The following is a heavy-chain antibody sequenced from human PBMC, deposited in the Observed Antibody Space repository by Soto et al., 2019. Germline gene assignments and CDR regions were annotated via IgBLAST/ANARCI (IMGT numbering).Heavy chain of an antibody. Sequence: EVQLLESGGGLVQPGGSLRLSCAASGITFSSYAMSWVRQAPGKGLEWVSAISGSGGSTYYADSVKGRFTISRDNSKSSLYLEMNSLRAEDTAVHYCAKVRHLGFLEWLPFAYWGQGTLVIVSS. CDR3: AKVRHLGFLEWLPFAY. CDR1: GITFSSYA. D-gene: IGHD3-3*01. V-gene: IGHV3-23*01. J-gene: IGHJ4*02. CDR2: ISGSGGST.